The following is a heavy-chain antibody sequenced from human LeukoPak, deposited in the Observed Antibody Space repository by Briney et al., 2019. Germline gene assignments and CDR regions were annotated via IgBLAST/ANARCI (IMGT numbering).Heavy chain of an antibody. J-gene: IGHJ4*02. CDR3: ARERIIGDQAFDY. D-gene: IGHD7-27*01. Sequence: ASVKGSCKASGDTFTGYYMHWVRQAPGQGLEWMGWINPNSGGTNYAQKFQGRVTMTRDTSISTAYMELSRLRSDDTAVYYCARERIIGDQAFDYWGQGTLVTVSS. CDR2: INPNSGGT. V-gene: IGHV1-2*02. CDR1: GDTFTGYY.